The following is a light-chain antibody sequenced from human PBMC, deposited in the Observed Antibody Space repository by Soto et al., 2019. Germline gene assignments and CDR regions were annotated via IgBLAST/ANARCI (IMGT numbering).Light chain of an antibody. Sequence: EIVLTQSPATLSLSPGERATLSCRASQSVSSYLAWYQQKPGQAPRLLIYDASNRATGIPARFSGSGSGTDFTLTSSSLEPEGFAVYYCQKRSNWLWTFGQGTKVEIK. V-gene: IGKV3-11*01. CDR2: DAS. J-gene: IGKJ1*01. CDR1: QSVSSY. CDR3: QKRSNWLWT.